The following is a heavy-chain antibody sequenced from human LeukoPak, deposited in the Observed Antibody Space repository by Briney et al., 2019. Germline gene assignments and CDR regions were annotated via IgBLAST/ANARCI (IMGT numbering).Heavy chain of an antibody. Sequence: SETPSLTCTVSGGSISSSSYYWGWIRQPPGKGLEWIGNIYYRGSTYYNPSLKSRVTISVDTSKNQFSLKLRSVTAADTAVYFCASQQQLVLLDWFDPWGQGTLVTVSS. CDR1: GGSISSSSYY. CDR2: IYYRGST. J-gene: IGHJ5*02. V-gene: IGHV4-39*01. D-gene: IGHD1-1*01. CDR3: ASQQQLVLLDWFDP.